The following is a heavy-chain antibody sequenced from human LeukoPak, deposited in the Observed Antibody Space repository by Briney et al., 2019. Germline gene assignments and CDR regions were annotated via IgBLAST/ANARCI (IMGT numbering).Heavy chain of an antibody. D-gene: IGHD4-17*01. V-gene: IGHV3-66*02. CDR1: GFTVSSNY. Sequence: PGGSLRLSCAASGFTVSSNYMSWVRQAPGKGLEWVSVIYSGGSTYYADSVKGRFTISRGNSKNTLYLQMNSLRAEDTAVYYCARDYGDDEGWFDPWGQGTLVTVSS. CDR3: ARDYGDDEGWFDP. CDR2: IYSGGST. J-gene: IGHJ5*02.